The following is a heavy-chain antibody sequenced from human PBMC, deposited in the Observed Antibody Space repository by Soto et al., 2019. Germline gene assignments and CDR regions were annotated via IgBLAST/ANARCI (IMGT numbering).Heavy chain of an antibody. D-gene: IGHD4-4*01. Sequence: QVQLVQSGAEVKKPGASVKVSCEASGYTFSTYYMHWVRQAPGQGYEWMGIINPSGGSTTYAQKSQGRVTMTRDTSTTTVYMELSSLRSEDTAVYYCARYDYNGYYFDYWGQGTLVTVSS. V-gene: IGHV1-46*01. CDR1: GYTFSTYY. J-gene: IGHJ4*02. CDR3: ARYDYNGYYFDY. CDR2: INPSGGST.